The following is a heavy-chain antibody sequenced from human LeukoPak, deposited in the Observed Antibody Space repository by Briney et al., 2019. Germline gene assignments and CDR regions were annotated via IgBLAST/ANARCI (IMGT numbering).Heavy chain of an antibody. V-gene: IGHV4-34*01. D-gene: IGHD4-11*01. CDR1: GGSFRGYY. CDR2: INHSGST. CDR3: ARKKGLQYYFDY. Sequence: NPSETLSLTCAVYGGSFRGYYWRWIRQPPGKGLEWIGEINHSGSTNYNPSLKSRVTISVDTSKNQFSLKLSSVTAADTAVYYCARKKGLQYYFDYWGQGTLVTVSS. J-gene: IGHJ4*02.